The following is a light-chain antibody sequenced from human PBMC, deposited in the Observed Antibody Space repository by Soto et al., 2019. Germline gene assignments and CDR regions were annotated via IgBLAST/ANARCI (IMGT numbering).Light chain of an antibody. CDR2: AAS. Sequence: ETVMTQSPATLSVSLGERVTFSCRASQSVSNDLAWYQQKPGQAPRLLIYAASTRATGIPATFSGSGSGTDFTLTISSLQSEDFAVYYSHQYNNWPGTFGQGTKVDIK. V-gene: IGKV3-15*01. J-gene: IGKJ1*01. CDR3: HQYNNWPGT. CDR1: QSVSND.